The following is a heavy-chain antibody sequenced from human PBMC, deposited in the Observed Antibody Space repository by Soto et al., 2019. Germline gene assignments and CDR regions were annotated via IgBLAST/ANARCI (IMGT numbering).Heavy chain of an antibody. D-gene: IGHD6-13*01. J-gene: IGHJ6*02. CDR3: ARDGYSSSWVYYYYYGMDV. V-gene: IGHV6-1*01. Sequence: SQTLSLTCAISGDSVSSNSAAWNWIRQSPSRGLEWLGRTYYRSKWYNDYAVSVKSRITINPDTSKNQFSLQLNSVTPEDTAVYYCARDGYSSSWVYYYYYGMDVWGQGTTVTVS. CDR2: TYYRSKWYN. CDR1: GDSVSSNSAA.